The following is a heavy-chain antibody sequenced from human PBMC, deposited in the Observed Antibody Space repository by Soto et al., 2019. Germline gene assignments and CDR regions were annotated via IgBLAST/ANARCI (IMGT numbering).Heavy chain of an antibody. J-gene: IGHJ4*02. Sequence: QVQLVESGGGVVPPGRSLRLSCAGSGFTFGNYGMHWLRQAPGKGLEGLTVISYDGGDRYYADSVKGRFAISRDNSKNTLYLQMNSLRVEDSAVYYCAKAGSAHKSPLDYWGQGIQVTVSS. D-gene: IGHD3-10*01. CDR3: AKAGSAHKSPLDY. V-gene: IGHV3-30*18. CDR1: GFTFGNYG. CDR2: ISYDGGDR.